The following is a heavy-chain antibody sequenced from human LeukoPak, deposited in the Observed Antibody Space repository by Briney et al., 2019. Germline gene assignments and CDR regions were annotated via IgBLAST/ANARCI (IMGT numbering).Heavy chain of an antibody. Sequence: SQTLSLTRAISGDSFSNNSAAWNWIRQSPSRGLEWLGRTYYRSKWYNDYAVSVKSRITINPDTSKNQFSLQVNSVTPEDTAVYYCARAPTPIIAVAGSFDYWGQGTLVTVSS. V-gene: IGHV6-1*01. CDR2: TYYRSKWYN. CDR1: GDSFSNNSAA. D-gene: IGHD6-19*01. CDR3: ARAPTPIIAVAGSFDY. J-gene: IGHJ4*02.